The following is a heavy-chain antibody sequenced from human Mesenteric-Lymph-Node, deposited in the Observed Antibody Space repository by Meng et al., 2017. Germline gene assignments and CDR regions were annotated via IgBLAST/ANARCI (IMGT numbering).Heavy chain of an antibody. CDR3: ARAVDTAMVTLDY. D-gene: IGHD5-18*01. CDR2: IHYSGST. Sequence: GSLRLSCTVSGGSISSNTYYWGWIRQPPGKGLEWIGNIHYSGSTYYSPSLKSRVTMSVDTSKNQFSLKLSSVTAADTAVYYCARAVDTAMVTLDYWGQGTLVTVSS. J-gene: IGHJ4*02. V-gene: IGHV4-39*07. CDR1: GGSISSNTYY.